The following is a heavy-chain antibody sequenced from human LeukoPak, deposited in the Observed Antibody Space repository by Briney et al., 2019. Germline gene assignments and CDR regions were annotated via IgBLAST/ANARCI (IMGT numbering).Heavy chain of an antibody. J-gene: IGHJ4*02. D-gene: IGHD3-9*01. CDR1: GGTFSSYA. CDR2: IIPIFGTA. V-gene: IGHV1-69*01. Sequence: ASVKVSCKASGGTFSSYAISWVRQAPGQGLEWMGGIIPIFGTANYAQKFQGRVTITADESMSTAYMELSSLRSEDTAVYYCARMILLLGDVLTVPPRGFDYWGQGTLVTVSS. CDR3: ARMILLLGDVLTVPPRGFDY.